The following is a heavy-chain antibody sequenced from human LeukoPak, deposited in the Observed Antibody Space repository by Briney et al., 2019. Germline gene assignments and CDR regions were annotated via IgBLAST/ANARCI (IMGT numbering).Heavy chain of an antibody. Sequence: ASVKVSCKASGYTFTGYYMHWVRQAPGQGLEWMGWINPNSGGTNYAQKFQGRVTITADESMSTAYMELSSLRSEDTAVYYCARVGGAMATYFFDCWGQGTLVTVSS. J-gene: IGHJ4*02. D-gene: IGHD3-16*01. CDR1: GYTFTGYY. CDR3: ARVGGAMATYFFDC. CDR2: INPNSGGT. V-gene: IGHV1-2*02.